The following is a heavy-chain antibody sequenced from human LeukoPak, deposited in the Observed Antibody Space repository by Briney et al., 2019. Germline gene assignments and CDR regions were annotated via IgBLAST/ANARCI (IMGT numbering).Heavy chain of an antibody. CDR2: INHSGST. CDR3: ARGTMTTVTYYFDY. Sequence: SETLSLTCAVYGGSFSGYYRSRIRQPPGKGLEWIGEINHSGSTNYNPSLKSRVTISVDTSKNQFSLKLSSVTAADTAVYYCARGTMTTVTYYFDYWGQGTLVTVSS. D-gene: IGHD4-17*01. J-gene: IGHJ4*02. CDR1: GGSFSGYY. V-gene: IGHV4-34*01.